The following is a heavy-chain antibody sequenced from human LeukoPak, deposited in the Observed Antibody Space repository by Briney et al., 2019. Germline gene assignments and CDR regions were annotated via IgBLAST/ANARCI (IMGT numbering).Heavy chain of an antibody. CDR1: GFTTCDYE. D-gene: IGHD3-16*01. CDR3: AKAGFSDRSYEVEGFVY. Sequence: PGGSPRPSSAASGFTTCDYEMDCVRHAPGTGLGWGSAIIGSGVSTYYADSVKARFTITRDNSKNTLYLQMNSLRAEDTAVYYCAKAGFSDRSYEVEGFVYWGQGTLVTVSS. J-gene: IGHJ4*02. CDR2: IIGSGVST. V-gene: IGHV3-23*01.